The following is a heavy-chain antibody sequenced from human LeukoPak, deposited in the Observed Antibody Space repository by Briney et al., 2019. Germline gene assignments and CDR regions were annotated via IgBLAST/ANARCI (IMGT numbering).Heavy chain of an antibody. CDR1: GFTFSSYE. J-gene: IGHJ3*02. CDR2: ISSSGGTR. Sequence: GGSLRLSCAASGFTFSSYEMNWVRQAPGKGLEWVSYISSSGGTRYYADSVKGQFTISRDNAKNSLYLQMNSLRAEDTAVYYCARENTDGAFDIWGQETMVTVSS. D-gene: IGHD1/OR15-1a*01. CDR3: ARENTDGAFDI. V-gene: IGHV3-48*03.